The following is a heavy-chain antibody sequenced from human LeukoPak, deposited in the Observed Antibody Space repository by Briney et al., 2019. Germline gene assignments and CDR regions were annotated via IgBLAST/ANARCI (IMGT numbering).Heavy chain of an antibody. CDR3: AREPTSGREPTSGRPLDY. CDR2: INHSGST. Sequence: SETLSLTCAVYGGSFSGYYWSWIRQPPGKGLEWIGEINHSGSTNYNPSLKSRVTISVDTSKNQFSLKLSSVTAADTAVYYCAREPTSGREPTSGRPLDYWGQGTLVTVSS. V-gene: IGHV4-34*01. D-gene: IGHD5-12*01. CDR1: GGSFSGYY. J-gene: IGHJ4*02.